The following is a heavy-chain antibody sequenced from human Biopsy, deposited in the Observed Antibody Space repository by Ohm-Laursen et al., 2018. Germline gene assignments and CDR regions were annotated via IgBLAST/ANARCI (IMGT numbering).Heavy chain of an antibody. Sequence: GSLRPSCSASGFYFSNYAMSWVLQAPGKGLEWVSGISGSGGSTYCADSVKGRFTISRDNSKKTVYLQMKSLRAEDTAVYYCAKEVFSAVGTSGFDPWGQGTLVTVSS. CDR1: GFYFSNYA. D-gene: IGHD1/OR15-1a*01. CDR2: ISGSGGST. V-gene: IGHV3-23*01. J-gene: IGHJ5*02. CDR3: AKEVFSAVGTSGFDP.